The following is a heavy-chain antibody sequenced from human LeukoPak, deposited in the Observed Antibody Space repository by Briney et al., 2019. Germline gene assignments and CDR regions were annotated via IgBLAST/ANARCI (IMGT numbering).Heavy chain of an antibody. V-gene: IGHV3-53*01. Sequence: GGSLRLSCAASGFTVSSNYMSWVRQAPGKGLEWVSVIYSGGSTYYADSVKGRFTISRDNSKNTLYLQMNSLRAEDTAVYYCARESPWAGDAFDIWGQGTMVTVSS. D-gene: IGHD1-26*01. CDR2: IYSGGST. J-gene: IGHJ3*02. CDR3: ARESPWAGDAFDI. CDR1: GFTVSSNY.